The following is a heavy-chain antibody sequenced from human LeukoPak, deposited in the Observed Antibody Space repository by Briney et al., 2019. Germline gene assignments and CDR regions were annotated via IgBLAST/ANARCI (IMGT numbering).Heavy chain of an antibody. CDR1: LFTLSDYY. D-gene: IGHD3-10*01. J-gene: IGHJ4*02. CDR2: ISGSGTTI. V-gene: IGHV3-11*01. CDR3: ARGYGSGRYNPRYY. Sequence: GGTLRLSCAPSLFTLSDYYMSWVRQAPGPGLEGGSYISGSGTTIYYADSVKGRFTISRDNAKTSLYLQMNSVRAEDTALYHCARGYGSGRYNPRYYWGQGTLVTVSS.